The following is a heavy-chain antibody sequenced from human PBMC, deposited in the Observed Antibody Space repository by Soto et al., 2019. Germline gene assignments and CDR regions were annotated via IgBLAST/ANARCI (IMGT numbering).Heavy chain of an antibody. J-gene: IGHJ4*02. CDR2: IYYSGST. CDR3: ASLSMQLASDRDY. CDR1: GGSISSGDYY. Sequence: SETLSLTCTVSGGSISSGDYYWSWIRQPPGKGLEWIGYIYYSGSTYYNPSLKSRVTISVDTSKNQFSLKLSPVTAADTAVYYCASLSMQLASDRDYWGQGTRVTVSS. V-gene: IGHV4-30-4*01. D-gene: IGHD6-13*01.